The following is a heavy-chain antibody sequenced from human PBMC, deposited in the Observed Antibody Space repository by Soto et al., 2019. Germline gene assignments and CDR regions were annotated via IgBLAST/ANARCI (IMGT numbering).Heavy chain of an antibody. Sequence: GGSLRLSCAASGFTFSSYAMSWVRQAPGKGLEWVSAISGSGGSTYYADSVKGRFTISRDNPKNTLYLQMNSLRAEDAAVYYCAKDKVRSGYYAWFDPWGQGTLVTVSS. J-gene: IGHJ5*02. V-gene: IGHV3-23*01. CDR2: ISGSGGST. D-gene: IGHD3-22*01. CDR3: AKDKVRSGYYAWFDP. CDR1: GFTFSSYA.